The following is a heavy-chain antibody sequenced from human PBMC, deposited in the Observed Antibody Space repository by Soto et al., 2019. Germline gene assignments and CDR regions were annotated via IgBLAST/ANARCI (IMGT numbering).Heavy chain of an antibody. CDR2: IIPVLGMA. D-gene: IGHD5-12*01. CDR1: GDIFDSLT. CDR3: ARELGGYDYLYYYYDMDV. J-gene: IGHJ6*03. V-gene: IGHV1-69*08. Sequence: QVQLVQSGAEMQKPGSSVKVSCQASGDIFDSLTINWVRQAPGQGLEWMGRIIPVLGMANYAQKFQGRVTIIADKSTSTVYMELSSLTSEDTAVYYCARELGGYDYLYYYYDMDVWGEGTTVTVSS.